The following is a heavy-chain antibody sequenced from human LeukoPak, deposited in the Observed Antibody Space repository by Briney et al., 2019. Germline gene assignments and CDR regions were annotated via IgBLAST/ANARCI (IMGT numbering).Heavy chain of an antibody. Sequence: GGTLRLSCAASGFTFSNYGMSWVRQAPGKGLEWVSVIYSGGSTYYADSVKGRFTISRDNSKNTLYLQMNSLRAEDTAVYYCARDVGTTYGDYWNFDYWGQGTLVTVSS. J-gene: IGHJ4*02. D-gene: IGHD4-17*01. CDR3: ARDVGTTYGDYWNFDY. V-gene: IGHV3-66*01. CDR2: IYSGGST. CDR1: GFTFSNYG.